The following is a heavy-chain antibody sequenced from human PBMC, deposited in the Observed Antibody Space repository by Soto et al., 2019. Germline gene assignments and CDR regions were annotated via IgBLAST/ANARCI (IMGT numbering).Heavy chain of an antibody. J-gene: IGHJ4*02. V-gene: IGHV3-33*01. CDR3: VRAGEGVGPTTPLAR. D-gene: IGHD4-17*01. CDR2: IWYDGSFK. Sequence: QVHLVESGGGVVHPGRSLRLSCAASGFAFNIYGMHWVRQAPGKGLEWVAVIWYDGSFKYYGDSVKGRFAISRDNSKNTLLLQMNRLRVEDTAVYSCVRAGEGVGPTTPLARWGRGTLVTVSS. CDR1: GFAFNIYG.